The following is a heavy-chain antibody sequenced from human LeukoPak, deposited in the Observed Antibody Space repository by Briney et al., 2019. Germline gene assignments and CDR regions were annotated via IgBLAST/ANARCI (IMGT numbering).Heavy chain of an antibody. CDR2: ISSSSSYI. CDR3: ARSLQEWERRRDF. V-gene: IGHV3-21*01. Sequence: PGGSLRLSCAASGFTFNSYSMNWVRQAPGKGLEWVSSISSSSSYIYYADSVKGRFTISGDNAKNTLYLQLNSLRAEDTAVYYCARSLQEWERRRDFWGQGTLVTVSS. J-gene: IGHJ4*02. CDR1: GFTFNSYS. D-gene: IGHD1-26*01.